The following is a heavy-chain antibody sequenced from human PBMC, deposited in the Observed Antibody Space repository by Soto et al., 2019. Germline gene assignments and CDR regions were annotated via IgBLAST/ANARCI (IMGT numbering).Heavy chain of an antibody. J-gene: IGHJ6*02. CDR1: GYTFTSYY. Sequence: QVQLVQSGAEVKKPGASVKVSCKASGYTFTSYYMHWVRQAPGQGLEWMGIINPSGGSTSYAQKFPGRVTMTRDTSTSTVYMELSSLRSEDTAVYYCARGIGGAGYYYCGMDVWGQGTTVTVSS. CDR3: ARGIGGAGYYYCGMDV. D-gene: IGHD3-16*02. V-gene: IGHV1-46*01. CDR2: INPSGGST.